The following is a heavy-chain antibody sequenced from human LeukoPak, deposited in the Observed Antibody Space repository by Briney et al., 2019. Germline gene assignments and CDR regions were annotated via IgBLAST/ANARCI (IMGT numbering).Heavy chain of an antibody. CDR3: ARTPRGAKSICFFCPPVGDAFDI. D-gene: IGHD3/OR15-3a*01. V-gene: IGHV4-59*01. CDR2: IYYSGST. J-gene: IGHJ3*02. CDR1: GGSISSYY. Sequence: PSETLSLTCTVSGGSISSYYWSWIRQPPGKGLEWIGYIYYSGSTNYNPSLKSRVTISVDTSKNQFSLKLSSVTAADTAVYYCARTPRGAKSICFFCPPVGDAFDIWGQGTMVTVSS.